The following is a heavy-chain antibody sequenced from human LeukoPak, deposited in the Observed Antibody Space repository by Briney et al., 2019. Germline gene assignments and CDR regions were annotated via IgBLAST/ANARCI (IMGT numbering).Heavy chain of an antibody. CDR3: ANSLSARGYSYGFDY. Sequence: GGSLRLSCAASGFTFSSYAMSWVRQAPGKGVEWVSAISGSGGSTYYADSVKGRFTISRDTSKNTLFLLMNILCAETTAVYYCANSLSARGYSYGFDYWGQGTVVTVSS. V-gene: IGHV3-23*01. J-gene: IGHJ4*02. D-gene: IGHD5-18*01. CDR1: GFTFSSYA. CDR2: ISGSGGST.